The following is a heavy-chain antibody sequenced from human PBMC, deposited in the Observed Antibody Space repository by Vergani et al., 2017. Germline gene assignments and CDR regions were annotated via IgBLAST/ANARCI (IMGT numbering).Heavy chain of an antibody. J-gene: IGHJ4*02. V-gene: IGHV3-15*01. CDR1: GFTFSSAW. CDR2: IRPKTDGETT. Sequence: EVQLVESGGGLVQPGGSLRLSCTTSGFTFSSAWMSWVRQAPGKGLEWVARIRPKTDGETTDYAAPVKGRFTISRDDSKNTLYLQMNSLKTEDTAVYYCATPTKWGLRYYFDYWGQGTLVTVSS. CDR3: ATPTKWGLRYYFDY. D-gene: IGHD3-9*01.